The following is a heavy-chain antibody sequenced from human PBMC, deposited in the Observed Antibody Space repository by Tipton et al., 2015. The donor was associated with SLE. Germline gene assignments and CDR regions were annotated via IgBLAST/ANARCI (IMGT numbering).Heavy chain of an antibody. CDR2: IYHSGST. CDR1: GYSISSGYY. CDR3: ARGALSSGWYVDL. D-gene: IGHD6-19*01. Sequence: TLSLTCTVSGYSISSGYYWGWIRQPPGKGLEWIGSIYHSGSTYYNPSLKSRVTISVDTSKNQFSLKLSSVTAADTAVYYCARGALSSGWYVDLWGRGTLVTVSS. V-gene: IGHV4-38-2*02. J-gene: IGHJ2*01.